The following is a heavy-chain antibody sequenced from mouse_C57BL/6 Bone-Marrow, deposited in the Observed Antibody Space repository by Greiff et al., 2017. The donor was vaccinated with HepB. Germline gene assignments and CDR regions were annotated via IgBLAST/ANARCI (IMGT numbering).Heavy chain of an antibody. J-gene: IGHJ2*01. V-gene: IGHV1-9*01. D-gene: IGHD1-1*01. CDR1: GYTFTGYW. CDR3: ARKRRNYDYFDY. CDR2: ILPGSDST. Sequence: QVQLQQSGAELMKPGASVKLSCKATGYTFTGYWIEWVKQRPGHGLEWIGEILPGSDSTNYNEKFKGKATFTADTSSNTAYMQLSSLTTEDSAIYYCARKRRNYDYFDYWGQGTTLTVSS.